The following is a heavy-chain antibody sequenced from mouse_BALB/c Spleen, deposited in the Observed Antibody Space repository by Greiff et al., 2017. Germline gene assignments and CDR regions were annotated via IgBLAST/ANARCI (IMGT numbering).Heavy chain of an antibody. CDR3: ARRDYGSSLDY. D-gene: IGHD1-1*01. Sequence: DLVKPGASVKLSCKASGFTFTSYWINWIKQRPGQGLEWIGRIAPGSGSTYYKEMFKGKATLTVDTSSSTAYIQLSSLSTEDSAVYFCARRDYGSSLDYWGQGTTLTVSS. J-gene: IGHJ2*01. CDR2: IAPGSGST. V-gene: IGHV1S41*01. CDR1: GFTFTSYW.